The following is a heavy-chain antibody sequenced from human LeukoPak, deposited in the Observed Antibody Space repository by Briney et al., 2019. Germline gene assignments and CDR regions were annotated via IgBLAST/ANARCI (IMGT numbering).Heavy chain of an antibody. D-gene: IGHD5-18*01. CDR2: IYYSGST. V-gene: IGHV4-59*01. CDR3: ARASSGYSYGRFDY. Sequence: SETLSLTCTVSGGSISSYYWSWIRQPPGKGLEWIGYIYYSGSTNYNPSLKSRVTISVDTSKNQFSLKLSSVTAADTAVYYCARASSGYSYGRFDYWGQGTLVTVSS. J-gene: IGHJ4*02. CDR1: GGSISSYY.